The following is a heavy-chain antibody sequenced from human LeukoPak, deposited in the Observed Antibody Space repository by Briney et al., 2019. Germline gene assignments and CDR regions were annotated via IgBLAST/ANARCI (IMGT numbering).Heavy chain of an antibody. J-gene: IGHJ4*02. CDR2: IYSDNT. CDR3: ARDFPAAAGTSNDY. V-gene: IGHV3-53*05. D-gene: IGHD6-13*01. Sequence: TGGSLRLSCTVSGFTVSSNSMSWVRQAPGKGLEWVSFIYSDNTHYSDSVKGRFTISRDNSKNTLYLQMNSLRAEDTAVYYCARDFPAAAGTSNDYWGQGTLVTVSS. CDR1: GFTVSSNS.